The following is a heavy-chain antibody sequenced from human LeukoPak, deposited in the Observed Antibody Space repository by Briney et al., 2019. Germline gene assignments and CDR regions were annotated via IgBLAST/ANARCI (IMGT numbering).Heavy chain of an antibody. V-gene: IGHV3-15*01. CDR1: GFTFSNAW. D-gene: IGHD6-19*01. CDR2: IKSKTDGGTT. Sequence: GGSLRLSCAASGFTFSNAWMSWVRQAPGKGLEWVGRIKSKTDGGTTDYAAPVKGRFTISRNDSKNTLYLQMNSLRAEDTAVYYCARGGSGWFGGIDYWGQGTLVTVSS. CDR3: ARGGSGWFGGIDY. J-gene: IGHJ4*02.